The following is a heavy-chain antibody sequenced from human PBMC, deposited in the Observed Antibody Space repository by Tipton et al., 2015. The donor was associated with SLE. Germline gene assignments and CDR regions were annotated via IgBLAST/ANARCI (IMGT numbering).Heavy chain of an antibody. CDR2: INPNTGGA. CDR3: AIGEGRARHEYFQY. D-gene: IGHD1-26*01. V-gene: IGHV1-2*06. Sequence: QVQLVQSGAEVKKPGASVKVSCKASGYIFTGYNIHWVRQAPGQGLEWMGRINPNTGGANYAQKFQGRVTTARDTSISTVYMELSSLRYDDTAIYYCAIGEGRARHEYFQYWSQGTLVTVSS. CDR1: GYIFTGYN. J-gene: IGHJ1*01.